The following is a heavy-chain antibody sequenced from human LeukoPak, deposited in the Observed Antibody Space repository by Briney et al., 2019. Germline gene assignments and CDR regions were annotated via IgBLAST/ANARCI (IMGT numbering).Heavy chain of an antibody. J-gene: IGHJ4*02. Sequence: SETLSLTCSVSGGSISSSGYYWGWIRQPPGKGLEWIGSIYHSGSTYYNPSLKSRVTISVDTSKNQFSLKLSSVTAADMAVYYCARDYTTIAAAPFDYWGQGTLVTVSS. CDR3: ARDYTTIAAAPFDY. CDR1: GGSISSSGYY. CDR2: IYHSGST. V-gene: IGHV4-39*07. D-gene: IGHD6-13*01.